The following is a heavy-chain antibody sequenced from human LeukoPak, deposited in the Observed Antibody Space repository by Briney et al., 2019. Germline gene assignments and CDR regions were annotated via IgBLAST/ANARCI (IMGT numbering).Heavy chain of an antibody. CDR3: ARDGGMPGLEWLLETRSSYYYYMDV. J-gene: IGHJ6*03. V-gene: IGHV4-4*07. D-gene: IGHD3-3*01. CDR2: IYTSGST. CDR1: GGSISSYY. Sequence: SETLSLTCTVSGGSISSYYWSWIRQPAGKGLEWIGRIYTSGSTNYNPSLKSRVTMSVDTSKNQFSLKLSSVTAADTAVYYCARDGGMPGLEWLLETRSSYYYYMDVWGRGTTVTVSS.